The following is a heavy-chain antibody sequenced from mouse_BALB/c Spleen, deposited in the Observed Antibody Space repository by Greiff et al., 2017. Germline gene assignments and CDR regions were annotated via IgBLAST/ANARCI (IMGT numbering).Heavy chain of an antibody. V-gene: IGHV5-6-2*01. J-gene: IGHJ4*01. CDR2: INSNGGST. CDR1: GFTFSSYY. CDR3: ARHDGYYVRYAMDY. Sequence: EVQGVESGGGLVKLGGSLKLSCAASGFTFSSYYMSWVRQTPEKRLELVAAINSNGGSTYYPDTVKGRFTISRDNAKNTLYLQMSSLKSEDTALYYCARHDGYYVRYAMDYWGQGTSVTVSS. D-gene: IGHD2-3*01.